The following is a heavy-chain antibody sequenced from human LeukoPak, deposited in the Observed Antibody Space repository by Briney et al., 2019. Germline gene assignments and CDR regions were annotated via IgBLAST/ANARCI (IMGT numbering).Heavy chain of an antibody. D-gene: IGHD2-2*01. CDR1: GFTLSSNY. Sequence: GGSLTLSCGASGFTLSSNYMSCAPRAPERGLEWVSVIYSCGSKSYAGHEKSRFTISKDNTKHSLYHQMNSLRSENTAVYYRARDDLYQLQSDYYYYGMDVWGQGTTVTVSS. CDR3: ARDDLYQLQSDYYYYGMDV. V-gene: IGHV3-66*01. CDR2: IYSCGSK. J-gene: IGHJ6*02.